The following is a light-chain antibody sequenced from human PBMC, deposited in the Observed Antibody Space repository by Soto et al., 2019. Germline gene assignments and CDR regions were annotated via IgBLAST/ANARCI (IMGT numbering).Light chain of an antibody. CDR2: EVN. CDR1: SSNVGSYKL. Sequence: QSALTQPASVSGSPGQSITISCTGTSSNVGSYKLVSWYQQHPGKAPKLMIFEVNKRPSGVSNRFSGSKSGNTASLTISGLKVEDEADYYCFSYTSSGTYVFGTGTQLTVL. J-gene: IGLJ1*01. V-gene: IGLV2-14*02. CDR3: FSYTSSGTYV.